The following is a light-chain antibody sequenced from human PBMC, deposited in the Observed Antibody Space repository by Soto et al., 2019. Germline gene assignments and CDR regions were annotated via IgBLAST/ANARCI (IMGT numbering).Light chain of an antibody. V-gene: IGLV2-14*01. Sequence: QSALTQPASVSGSPGQSITISCTGTSSDVGGYNYVSWYQQHPGTSPKLMIYEVSNRPSGVSNRFSGSKSGNTASLIISGLQAEDEGDYYCSSYTARSTWVFGGGTKLTFL. CDR1: SSDVGGYNY. CDR3: SSYTARSTWV. CDR2: EVS. J-gene: IGLJ3*02.